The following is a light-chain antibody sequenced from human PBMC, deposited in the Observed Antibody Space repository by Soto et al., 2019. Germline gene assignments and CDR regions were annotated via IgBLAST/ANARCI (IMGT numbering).Light chain of an antibody. Sequence: EIVLTQSPGTLSLSPGERATLSCRASQSVSNSYLAWYQQKPGQAPSLLIYGASSRATGIPDRFSGSGSGTDVTLNISRLEPEDFAVYYCQQYATSWWTFGQGTKVEIK. J-gene: IGKJ1*01. CDR1: QSVSNSY. CDR2: GAS. V-gene: IGKV3-20*01. CDR3: QQYATSWWT.